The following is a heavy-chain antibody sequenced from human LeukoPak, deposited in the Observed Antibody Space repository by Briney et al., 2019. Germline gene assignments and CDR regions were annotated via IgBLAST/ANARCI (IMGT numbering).Heavy chain of an antibody. CDR3: ARDRTTPEGYFDY. J-gene: IGHJ4*02. D-gene: IGHD4-17*01. CDR2: IYSGGST. CDR1: GFTVSSNY. Sequence: GRSLRLSCAASGFTVSSNYMSSVRQAPGKGLEWVSVIYSGGSTYYADSVKGRFTISRDNSKNTLYLQMNSLRAEDTAVYYCARDRTTPEGYFDYWGQGTLVTVSS. V-gene: IGHV3-53*01.